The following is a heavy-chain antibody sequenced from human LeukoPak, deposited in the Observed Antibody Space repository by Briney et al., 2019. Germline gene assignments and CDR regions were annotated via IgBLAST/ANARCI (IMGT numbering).Heavy chain of an antibody. CDR1: GGTFSSYA. Sequence: ASVKVSCKASGGTFSSYAISWVRQAPGQGLEWMGGIIPIFGTANYAQKFQGRVTITADESTSTAYMELSSPRSEDTAVYYCADMIYGSGSYFAYWGQGTLVTVSS. D-gene: IGHD3-10*01. CDR3: ADMIYGSGSYFAY. CDR2: IIPIFGTA. J-gene: IGHJ4*02. V-gene: IGHV1-69*01.